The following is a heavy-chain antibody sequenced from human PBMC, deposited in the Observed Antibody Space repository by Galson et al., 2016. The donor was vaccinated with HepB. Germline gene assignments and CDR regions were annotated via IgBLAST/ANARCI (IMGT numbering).Heavy chain of an antibody. CDR1: GSTFSSYD. CDR2: ISSTSSHV. Sequence: SLRLSCAASGSTFSSYDMNWARQAPGKGLEWVSYISSTSSHVYYAESVRGRFTISRDNAKNSLYLQMNSLRAEDTAVYYCARDDFKLARSAGMDVWGQGTTVTVSS. V-gene: IGHV3-21*01. D-gene: IGHD3-3*02. J-gene: IGHJ6*02. CDR3: ARDDFKLARSAGMDV.